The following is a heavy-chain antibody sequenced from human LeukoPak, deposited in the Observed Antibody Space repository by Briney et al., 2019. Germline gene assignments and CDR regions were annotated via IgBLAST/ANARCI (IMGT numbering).Heavy chain of an antibody. Sequence: PSQTLSLTXTVSGGSIRSGDYYWSWIRQPPGKGLEWIGYIYYSGSTYYNPSLKSRVTISVDTSKNQFSLKLSSVTAADTAVYYCATRAYYDFLQIDYWGQGTLVTVSS. CDR2: IYYSGST. J-gene: IGHJ4*02. CDR3: ATRAYYDFLQIDY. V-gene: IGHV4-30-4*08. D-gene: IGHD3-3*01. CDR1: GGSIRSGDYY.